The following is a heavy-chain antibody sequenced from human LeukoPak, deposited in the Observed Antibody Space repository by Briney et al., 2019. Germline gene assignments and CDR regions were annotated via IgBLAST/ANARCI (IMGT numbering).Heavy chain of an antibody. V-gene: IGHV3-30-3*01. J-gene: IGHJ6*02. CDR3: ARDGVGEYDV. CDR2: ISYDGSNK. D-gene: IGHD3-10*01. Sequence: GGSLRLSCAASGFTFSSYAMSWVRQAPGRGLEWVALISYDGSNKYYADSVKGRFTISRDNAKNSLYLQMNSLRAEDTAVYYCARDGVGEYDVWGQGTTVTVSS. CDR1: GFTFSSYA.